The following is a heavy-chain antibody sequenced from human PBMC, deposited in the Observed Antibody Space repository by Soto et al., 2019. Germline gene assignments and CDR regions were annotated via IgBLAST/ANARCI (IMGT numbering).Heavy chain of an antibody. CDR2: IYYSGST. Sequence: SETLSLTCTVSGGSISSSNYYWGWIRQPPGKGLEWIGTIYYSGSTYYNPSLKSRVTISVDTPKNQFSLKLSSVTAADTAVYYCARHGFSCSSTSCYIPFFDYWGQGTLVTVSS. V-gene: IGHV4-39*01. D-gene: IGHD2-2*02. CDR3: ARHGFSCSSTSCYIPFFDY. J-gene: IGHJ4*02. CDR1: GGSISSSNYY.